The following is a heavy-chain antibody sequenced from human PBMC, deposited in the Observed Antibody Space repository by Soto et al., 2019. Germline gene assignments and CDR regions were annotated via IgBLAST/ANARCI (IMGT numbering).Heavy chain of an antibody. CDR3: AREGDDRHFFFDS. CDR1: GRSMISYY. J-gene: IGHJ4*02. Sequence: SETLSLTCNVSGRSMISYYWSWIRQPAGKGLEWIGRIYTGGNTNYNPSLKSRVTMSVDTSKSQFSLSVTSVTAADTAVYYCAREGDDRHFFFDSWGQGALVTVSS. D-gene: IGHD3-3*02. CDR2: IYTGGNT. V-gene: IGHV4-4*07.